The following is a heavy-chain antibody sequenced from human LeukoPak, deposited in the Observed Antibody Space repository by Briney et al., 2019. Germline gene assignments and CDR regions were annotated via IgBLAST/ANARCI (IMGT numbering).Heavy chain of an antibody. V-gene: IGHV4-30-4*08. Sequence: SQTLSLTCTVSGGSISSGDYYWSWIRQPPGKGLEWIGYIYYSGSTYYNPSLKSRVTISVDTSKNQFSLKLSSVTAADTAVYCCARVLIAAASTYYFDYWGQGTLVTVSS. CDR3: ARVLIAAASTYYFDY. CDR1: GGSISSGDYY. D-gene: IGHD6-13*01. J-gene: IGHJ4*02. CDR2: IYYSGST.